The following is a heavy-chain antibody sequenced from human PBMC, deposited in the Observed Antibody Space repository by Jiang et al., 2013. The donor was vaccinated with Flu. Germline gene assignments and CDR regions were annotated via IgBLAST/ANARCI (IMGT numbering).Heavy chain of an antibody. CDR3: AITYYYDSSGSPDAFDI. CDR1: GGSISSSSYY. Sequence: LLKPSETLSLTCTVSGGSISSSSYYWGWIRQPPGKGLEWIGSIYYSGSTYYNPSLKSRVTISVDTSKNQFSLKLSSVTAADTAVYYCAITYYYDSSGSPDAFDIWGQGTMVTVSS. V-gene: IGHV4-39*07. J-gene: IGHJ3*02. D-gene: IGHD3-22*01. CDR2: IYYSGST.